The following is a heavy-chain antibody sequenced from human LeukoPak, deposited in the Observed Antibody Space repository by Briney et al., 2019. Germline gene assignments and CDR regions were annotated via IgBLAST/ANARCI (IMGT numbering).Heavy chain of an antibody. Sequence: ASVQVSCKVSGYTLTELSMHWVRQAPGKGLEWMGGFDPEDGETIYAQKFQGRVTMTEDTSTDTAYMELSSLRSEDTAVYYCATFIRRDGYNYFDYWGQGTLVTVSS. D-gene: IGHD5-24*01. J-gene: IGHJ4*02. CDR3: ATFIRRDGYNYFDY. CDR2: FDPEDGET. CDR1: GYTLTELS. V-gene: IGHV1-24*01.